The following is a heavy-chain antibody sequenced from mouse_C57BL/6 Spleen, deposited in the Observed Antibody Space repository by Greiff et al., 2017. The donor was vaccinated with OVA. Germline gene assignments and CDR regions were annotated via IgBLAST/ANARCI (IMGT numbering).Heavy chain of an antibody. CDR3: TREDYYGSRSMGY. V-gene: IGHV5-9-1*02. CDR2: ISSGGDYI. CDR1: GFTFSSYA. J-gene: IGHJ4*01. D-gene: IGHD1-1*01. Sequence: EVKLVESGEGLVKPGGSLKLSCAASGFTFSSYAMSWVRQTPEKRLEWVAYISSGGDYIYYADTVKGRFTISRDNARNTLYLQMSSLKSEDTAMYYCTREDYYGSRSMGYWGQGTSVTVSS.